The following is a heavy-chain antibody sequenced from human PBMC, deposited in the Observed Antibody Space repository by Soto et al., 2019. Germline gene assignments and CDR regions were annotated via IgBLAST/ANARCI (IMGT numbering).Heavy chain of an antibody. J-gene: IGHJ6*02. CDR2: IYHSGST. D-gene: IGHD3-10*01. CDR1: GGSISSGSYY. V-gene: IGHV4-31*03. CDR3: ARGLYGSGWRRGMDV. Sequence: QVQLQESGPGLVKPSQTLALTCTVSGGSISSGSYYWSWTRQHPGKGLEWIGYIYHSGSTYYNPALQSRLIIPLDTYQNQFSLQLSSVTAADAAVYYCARGLYGSGWRRGMDVWGQGTAVTVSS.